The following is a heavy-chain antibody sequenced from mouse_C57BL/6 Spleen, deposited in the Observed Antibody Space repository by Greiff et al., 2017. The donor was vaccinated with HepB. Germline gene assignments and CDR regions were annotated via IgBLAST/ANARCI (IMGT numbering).Heavy chain of an antibody. V-gene: IGHV5-6*01. D-gene: IGHD1-1*01. Sequence: VQLQQSGGDLVKPGGSLKLSCAASGFTFSSYGMSWVRQTPDKRLEWVATISSGGSYTYYPDSVKGRFTISRDNAKNALYLQMSSLKSEDTAMYYCARDYGSRFWYFDVWGTGTTVTVSS. J-gene: IGHJ1*03. CDR2: ISSGGSYT. CDR3: ARDYGSRFWYFDV. CDR1: GFTFSSYG.